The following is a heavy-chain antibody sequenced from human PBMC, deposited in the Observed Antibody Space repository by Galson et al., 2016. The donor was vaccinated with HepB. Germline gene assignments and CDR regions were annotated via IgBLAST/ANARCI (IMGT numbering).Heavy chain of an antibody. CDR1: GGSISNSAYY. Sequence: SETLSLTCTVSGGSISNSAYYWGWIRQPPGKGLEWIGSMFYGGSIYYNPSLESRLTMSIDTSKNHLSLNLTSVTAADTAVYYCARGGSNYGWTNRVLFDYWGQGTLVTVSS. V-gene: IGHV4-39*02. D-gene: IGHD5-18*01. CDR3: ARGGSNYGWTNRVLFDY. CDR2: MFYGGSI. J-gene: IGHJ4*02.